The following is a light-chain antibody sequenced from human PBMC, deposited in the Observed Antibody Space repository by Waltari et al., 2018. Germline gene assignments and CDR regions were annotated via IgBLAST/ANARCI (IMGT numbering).Light chain of an antibody. CDR2: EVR. J-gene: IGLJ2*01. CDR1: SSAVGTYNH. Sequence: QSALTQPPSASGSPGQSVTISCTGTSSAVGTYNHVSWYQQHPGEAPKLNIYEVRKRAAGVPCRFSGSESGHRASLTVSGLQAEDEAASVCSSYAGSTPLVFGGGTKVTVL. V-gene: IGLV2-8*01. CDR3: SSYAGSTPLV.